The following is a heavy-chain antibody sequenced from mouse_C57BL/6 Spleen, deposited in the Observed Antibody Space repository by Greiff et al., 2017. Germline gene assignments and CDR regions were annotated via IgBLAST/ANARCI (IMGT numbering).Heavy chain of an antibody. Sequence: VQLQQSGAELVKPGASVKISCKASGYAFSSYWMNWVQQRPGKGLEWIGQIYPGAGDTNYNGKFKGKATLTADKSSSTAYMQLSSLTSEDSAVYFGARITTVVATGNYAMDYGGQGTSVTVSS. V-gene: IGHV1-80*01. J-gene: IGHJ4*01. CDR1: GYAFSSYW. CDR2: IYPGAGDT. D-gene: IGHD1-1*01. CDR3: ARITTVVATGNYAMDY.